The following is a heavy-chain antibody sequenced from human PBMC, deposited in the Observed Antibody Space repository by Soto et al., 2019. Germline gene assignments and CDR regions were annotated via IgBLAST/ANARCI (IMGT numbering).Heavy chain of an antibody. D-gene: IGHD6-6*01. V-gene: IGHV1-46*01. J-gene: IGHJ4*02. CDR2: INPSGVGT. CDR3: ARVEGSAARPQD. CDR1: GFSFTTYY. Sequence: QMQLVQSGAEVKNPGASVTVSCKASGFSFTTYYVHWVRQASGQGLGWMGRINPSGVGTVYAQKFQGRVSMNRDTSTNIVYMELSSLRFQDTAVYFCARVEGSAARPQDWGKGTLVTVSS.